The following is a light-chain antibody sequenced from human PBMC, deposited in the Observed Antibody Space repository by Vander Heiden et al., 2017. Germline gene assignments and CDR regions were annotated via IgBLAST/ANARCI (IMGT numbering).Light chain of an antibody. CDR3: QHYDTYSKT. CDR1: ERISDW. CDR2: KAA. V-gene: IGKV1-5*03. Sequence: DIQMTQSPSTLSASIGDSVTITCRASERISDWLAWYQQKPGEAPKLLIYKAASLESGVPKRFRGSGSGTEFTLTISSLQPDDFATYYCQHYDTYSKTFGPGTRVEIK. J-gene: IGKJ1*01.